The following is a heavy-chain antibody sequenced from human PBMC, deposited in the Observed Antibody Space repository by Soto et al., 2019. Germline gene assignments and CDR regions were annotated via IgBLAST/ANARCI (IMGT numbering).Heavy chain of an antibody. CDR1: GFTFSDYY. Sequence: GGSLRLSCAASGFTFSDYYMSWIRQAPGKGLEWVSYISSSGSTIYYADSVKGRFTISRDNAKNSLYLQMNSLRAEDTAVYYCARRRTYDFWSGYTYYYYYMDVWGKGTTVTVSS. D-gene: IGHD3-3*01. CDR3: ARRRTYDFWSGYTYYYYYMDV. J-gene: IGHJ6*03. V-gene: IGHV3-11*01. CDR2: ISSSGSTI.